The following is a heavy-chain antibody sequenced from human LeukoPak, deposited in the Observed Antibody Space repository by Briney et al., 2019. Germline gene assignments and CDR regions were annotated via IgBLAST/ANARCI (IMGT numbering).Heavy chain of an antibody. Sequence: RASVKVSCKASGYTFTSYDINWVRQATGQGLEWMGWINPNSGGTNYAQKFQGRVTMTRDTSISTAYMELSRLRSDDTAVYYCARSPAYYDSSGYPDWWGQGTLVTVSS. V-gene: IGHV1-2*02. J-gene: IGHJ4*02. CDR2: INPNSGGT. CDR3: ARSPAYYDSSGYPDW. D-gene: IGHD3-22*01. CDR1: GYTFTSYD.